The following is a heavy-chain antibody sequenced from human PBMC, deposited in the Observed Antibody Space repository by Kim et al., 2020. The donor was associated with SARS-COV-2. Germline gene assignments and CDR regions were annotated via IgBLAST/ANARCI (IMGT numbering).Heavy chain of an antibody. CDR1: GFTIGRYA. V-gene: IGHV3-23*01. CDR3: AKDHPSGGWPAFDY. J-gene: IGHJ4*01. CDR2: FNNVGNP. Sequence: GGSLRLSCAASGFTIGRYAMSWVRQAPGKGLEWVASFNNVGNPYHADSVQGRFTISRDDAENTLYLQMNNLRVEDTALYYCAKDHPSGGWPAFDYWGHGT. D-gene: IGHD6-19*01.